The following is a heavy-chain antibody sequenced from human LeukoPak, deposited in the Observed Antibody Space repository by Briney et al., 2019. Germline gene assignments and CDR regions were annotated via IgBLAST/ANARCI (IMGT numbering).Heavy chain of an antibody. CDR3: ATLSSSGWFRDFQH. CDR1: GFTVSSNY. Sequence: GGSLRLSCAASGFTVSSNYMSWVRQAPGKGLEWVSVIYSGGSTYYADSVKGRFTISSDNSKNTLYLQMNSLRAEDTAVYYCATLSSSGWFRDFQHWGQGTLVTVSS. CDR2: IYSGGST. V-gene: IGHV3-53*01. D-gene: IGHD6-19*01. J-gene: IGHJ1*01.